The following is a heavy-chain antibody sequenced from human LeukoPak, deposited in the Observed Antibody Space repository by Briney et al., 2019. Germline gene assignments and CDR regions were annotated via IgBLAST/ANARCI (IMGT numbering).Heavy chain of an antibody. J-gene: IGHJ5*02. CDR2: IYHSGST. V-gene: IGHV4-4*02. CDR3: ARSPEAGTIWFDP. CDR1: GGSISSSNW. D-gene: IGHD6-19*01. Sequence: SETLSLTCAVSGGSISSSNWWSWVRQPPGKGLEWIGEIYHSGSTNYNPSLKSRVTISVDKSKNQFSLKLSSVTAADTAVYYCARSPEAGTIWFDPWGQGTLVTVSS.